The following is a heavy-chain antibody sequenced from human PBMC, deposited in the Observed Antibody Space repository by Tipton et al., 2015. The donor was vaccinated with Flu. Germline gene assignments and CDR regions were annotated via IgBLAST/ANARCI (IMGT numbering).Heavy chain of an antibody. D-gene: IGHD3-9*01. J-gene: IGHJ4*02. CDR3: ARGGLLQYFDWFGEAR. CDR1: SGSFSGYF. Sequence: TLSLTCAVYSGSFSGYFWTWIRQTPGKGLEWIGEINHSGSTNYNPSLKSRVTISVDTSKNQFSLQLTSVTAADTAVYHCARGGLLQYFDWFGEARWGQGTLVTVSS. V-gene: IGHV4-34*01. CDR2: INHSGST.